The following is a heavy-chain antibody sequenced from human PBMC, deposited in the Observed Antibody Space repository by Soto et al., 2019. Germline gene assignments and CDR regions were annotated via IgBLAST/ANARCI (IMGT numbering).Heavy chain of an antibody. J-gene: IGHJ3*02. V-gene: IGHV3-9*01. CDR2: ISWNSGSI. CDR1: GFTFDDYA. CDR3: AKGGGKDYGELYGAFDN. D-gene: IGHD4-17*01. Sequence: PGGSLRLSCAASGFTFDDYAMHWVRQAPGKGLEWVSGISWNSGSIGYADSVKGRFTISRDNAKNSLYLQMNSLRAEDTALYYCAKGGGKDYGELYGAFDNGGQRTMVNVSS.